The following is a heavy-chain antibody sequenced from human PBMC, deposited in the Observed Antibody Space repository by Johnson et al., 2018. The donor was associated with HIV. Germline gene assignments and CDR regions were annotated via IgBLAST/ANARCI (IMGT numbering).Heavy chain of an antibody. J-gene: IGHJ3*02. V-gene: IGHV3-30-3*01. CDR2: ISYDGSNK. CDR3: ARGHSGRLPEIDAFYI. CDR1: GFTFSSYA. D-gene: IGHD1-26*01. Sequence: QVQLVESGGGVVQPGRSLRLSCAASGFTFSSYAMHWVRQAPGKGLEWVAVISYDGSNKYYADSVKGRFTISRDNAKNSLYLQINSLRAGETAVYFCARGHSGRLPEIDAFYIWGRGTMVTV.